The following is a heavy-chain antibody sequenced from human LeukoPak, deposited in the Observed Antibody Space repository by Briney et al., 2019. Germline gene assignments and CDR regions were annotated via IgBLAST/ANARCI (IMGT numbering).Heavy chain of an antibody. CDR3: VRRTTGTSFDY. CDR2: FYSGGNT. J-gene: IGHJ4*02. V-gene: IGHV3-66*04. CDR1: GFTVSSNA. Sequence: GGSLRLSCAASGFTVSSNAMNWVRQAPGKGLEWVSVFYSGGNTYYADSVKGRFTISRDNSKNTLYLQMNSLRAEDTAVYYCVRRTTGTSFDYWGQGTLVTVSS. D-gene: IGHD1-1*01.